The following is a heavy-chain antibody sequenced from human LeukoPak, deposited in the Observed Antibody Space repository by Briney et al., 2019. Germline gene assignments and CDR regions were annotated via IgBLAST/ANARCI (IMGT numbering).Heavy chain of an antibody. Sequence: PGGSLRLSCAASGFTFSSYWMHWVRQAPGKGLVWVSRINSDGSSTSYADSVKGRFTISRDNAKNTLYLQMNSLRAEDTAVYYCARELWFGELLQPGGAFDIWGQGTMVTVSS. V-gene: IGHV3-74*01. D-gene: IGHD3-10*01. CDR2: INSDGSST. CDR3: ARELWFGELLQPGGAFDI. J-gene: IGHJ3*02. CDR1: GFTFSSYW.